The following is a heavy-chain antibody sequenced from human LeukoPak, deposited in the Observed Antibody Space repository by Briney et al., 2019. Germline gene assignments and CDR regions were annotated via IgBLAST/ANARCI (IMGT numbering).Heavy chain of an antibody. D-gene: IGHD1-26*01. V-gene: IGHV4-34*01. J-gene: IGHJ4*02. CDR3: ARGVSPKGMGGRRFDY. CDR1: GGSFSGYY. CDR2: IHHSGRT. Sequence: SETLSLNCAVYGGSFSGYYWSWIRQPPGKGLEWIGEIHHSGRTNYNPSLKSRVTISVDTSKNQFSLKLSSVTAADTAVYYCARGVSPKGMGGRRFDYWGQGTLVTVSS.